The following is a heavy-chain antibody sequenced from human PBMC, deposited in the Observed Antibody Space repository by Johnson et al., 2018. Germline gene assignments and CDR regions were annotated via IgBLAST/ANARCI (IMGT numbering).Heavy chain of an antibody. D-gene: IGHD6-6*01. Sequence: QVQLVQSGAEVKKPGASVKVSCKTSEYTFTNYHIHRVRQAPGHGLAWMGIINTSSGSTTYAQKCQGRVTLPRDTSTRTVYMQLSSLRPEDTAVYYCAGSKSSGGQTYYYYGMDVWGQGTTVTVSS. CDR1: EYTFTNYH. CDR2: INTSSGST. J-gene: IGHJ6*02. CDR3: AGSKSSGGQTYYYYGMDV. V-gene: IGHV1-46*03.